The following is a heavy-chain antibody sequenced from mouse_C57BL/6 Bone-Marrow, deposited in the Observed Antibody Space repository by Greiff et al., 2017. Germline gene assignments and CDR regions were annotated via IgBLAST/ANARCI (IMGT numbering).Heavy chain of an antibody. V-gene: IGHV5-15*01. J-gene: IGHJ3*01. D-gene: IGHD3-2*02. CDR3: ARQGQLRRTWFAD. CDR1: GFTFSDYG. Sequence: EVKLMESGGGLVQPGGSLQLSCAASGFTFSDYGMAWVRQAPRKGPEWVAFISNLAYSIYYADPVTGRFTISRENAKNTLYLEMSSLRSEDTAMYDCARQGQLRRTWFADWGQGTLVTVAA. CDR2: ISNLAYSI.